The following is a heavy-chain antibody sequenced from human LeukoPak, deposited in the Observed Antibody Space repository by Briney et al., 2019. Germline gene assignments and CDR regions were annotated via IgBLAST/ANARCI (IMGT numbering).Heavy chain of an antibody. V-gene: IGHV3-23*01. CDR1: GFTFSSYA. CDR2: ISGSGGST. J-gene: IGHJ3*02. D-gene: IGHD6-13*01. CDR3: AKDQSAAGRGSGAFDI. Sequence: GGSLRLSCAASGFTFSSYAMSWVRQAPGKGLEWVSAISGSGGSTYYADSVKGRFTISRDNSKNTLYLQMNSPRAEDTAVYYCAKDQSAAGRGSGAFDIWGQGTMVTVSS.